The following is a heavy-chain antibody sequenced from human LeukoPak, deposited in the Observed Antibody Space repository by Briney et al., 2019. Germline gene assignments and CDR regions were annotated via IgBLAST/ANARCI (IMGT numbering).Heavy chain of an antibody. CDR3: ARVGRIAAPGAAYYYYYMDV. J-gene: IGHJ6*03. CDR2: ISSSGSTM. CDR1: GFDFSNYY. D-gene: IGHD6-13*01. V-gene: IGHV3-11*01. Sequence: GGSLRLSCAASGFDFSNYYMSWIRQAPGKGLEWVSNISSSGSTMYYADSVKGRFTISRDNANNSLYLQMNSLRAEDTAVYYCARVGRIAAPGAAYYYYYMDVWGKGTTVTVSS.